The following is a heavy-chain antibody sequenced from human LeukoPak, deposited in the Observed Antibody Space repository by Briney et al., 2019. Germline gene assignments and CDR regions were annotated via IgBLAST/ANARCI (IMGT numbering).Heavy chain of an antibody. Sequence: GGSLRLSCAASGFTFSSYSMNWVCQPPGKGLEWVSSISSTSTYISYADSVKGRFTISRDNAKNSLYLQMNSLRAEDTAVYYCVRDGEYSTGWYQYWGQGTLVTVSS. CDR1: GFTFSSYS. V-gene: IGHV3-21*01. J-gene: IGHJ4*02. CDR2: ISSTSTYI. CDR3: VRDGEYSTGWYQY. D-gene: IGHD6-19*01.